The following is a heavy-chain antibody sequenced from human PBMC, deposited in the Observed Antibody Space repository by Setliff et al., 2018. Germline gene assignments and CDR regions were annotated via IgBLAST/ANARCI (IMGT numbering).Heavy chain of an antibody. CDR3: ARDQGRLGSYSHLYYMDV. CDR1: TASEVTISSRA. D-gene: IGHD3-16*01. CDR2: VSDDGTNT. J-gene: IGHJ6*03. V-gene: IGHV3-30*03. Sequence: GSLLRLSCAASTASEVTISSRAIHWVRQAPGKGLEWVAAVSDDGTNTYYADSVRGRFTVSRDVSRHTVYLQMSSLRADDTALYYCARDQGRLGSYSHLYYMDVWGKGTTVTVSS.